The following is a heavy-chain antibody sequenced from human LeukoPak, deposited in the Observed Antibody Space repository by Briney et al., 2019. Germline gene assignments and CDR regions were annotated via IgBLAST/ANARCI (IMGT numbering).Heavy chain of an antibody. V-gene: IGHV4-31*03. D-gene: IGHD3-10*01. Sequence: SQTLSLTCTVSGGSISSGGYYWSWIRQHPGKGLEWNGYIYYSGSTYYNPSLKSRVTISVDTSKNQFSLKLSSVTAADTAVYYCARDITMVRGVRGMDVWGQGTTVTVSS. CDR1: GGSISSGGYY. J-gene: IGHJ6*02. CDR2: IYYSGST. CDR3: ARDITMVRGVRGMDV.